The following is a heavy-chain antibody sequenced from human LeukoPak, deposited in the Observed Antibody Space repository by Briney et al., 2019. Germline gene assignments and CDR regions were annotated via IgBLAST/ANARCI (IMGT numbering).Heavy chain of an antibody. J-gene: IGHJ4*02. CDR1: GFTFSDFY. V-gene: IGHV3-11*01. CDR2: ISNSGSTI. Sequence: GGSLRLSCAASGFTFSDFYMTWIRQAPGKGLEWVSYISNSGSTIYYADSVKGRFTISRDNAKNSLYLQMNSLRAEDTAVYYCARSADSSGYFREITLYYFNYWGQGTLVTVSS. D-gene: IGHD3-22*01. CDR3: ARSADSSGYFREITLYYFNY.